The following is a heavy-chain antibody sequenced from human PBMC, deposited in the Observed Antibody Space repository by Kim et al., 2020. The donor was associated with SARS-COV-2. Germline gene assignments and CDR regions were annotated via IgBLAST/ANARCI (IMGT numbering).Heavy chain of an antibody. CDR2: IYYTGST. CDR1: GGSISRYY. CDR3: ARVWGLKFDP. D-gene: IGHD3-16*01. V-gene: IGHV4-59*01. J-gene: IGHJ5*02. Sequence: SETLSLTCTVSGGSISRYYWNWIRQPPGKGLEWIGYIYYTGSTNYNPSLKSRVTISMDTSRNQFSLKLNSVTAADTALYYCARVWGLKFDPWGQGTLVTVSS.